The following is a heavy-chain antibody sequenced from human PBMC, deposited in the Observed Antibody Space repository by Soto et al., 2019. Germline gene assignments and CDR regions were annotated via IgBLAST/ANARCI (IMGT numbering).Heavy chain of an antibody. Sequence: PSETLSLTCTVSGGSISSGGYYWSWIRQHPGKGLEWIGYIYYSGSTYYNPSLKSRVTISVDTSKNQFSLKLSSVTAADTAVYYCARANSGYRANTLDYWGQGTLVTVSS. CDR3: ARANSGYRANTLDY. CDR1: GGSISSGGYY. J-gene: IGHJ4*02. CDR2: IYYSGST. V-gene: IGHV4-31*03. D-gene: IGHD5-12*01.